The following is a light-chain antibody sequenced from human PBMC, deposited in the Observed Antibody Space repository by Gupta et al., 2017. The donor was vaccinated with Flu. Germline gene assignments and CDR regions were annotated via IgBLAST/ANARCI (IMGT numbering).Light chain of an antibody. J-gene: IGLJ1*01. Sequence: QSVLTQPPSVSGAPGQRVTVPCTGSRSNIGASYDVNWYRQTPGAAPKLLIYANNHRPSGVPDRFSASKSGTSASLAITGLQADDEADYYCQSYDSNLRSYVFGTGTAVTVL. CDR3: QSYDSNLRSYV. V-gene: IGLV1-40*01. CDR1: RSNIGASYD. CDR2: ANN.